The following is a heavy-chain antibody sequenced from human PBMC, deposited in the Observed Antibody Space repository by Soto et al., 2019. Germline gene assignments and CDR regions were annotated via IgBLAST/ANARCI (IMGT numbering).Heavy chain of an antibody. V-gene: IGHV3-23*01. D-gene: IGHD6-19*01. CDR1: GFTFSSYA. CDR3: AKYPRYSSGWYGSRNDAFDI. CDR2: ISGSGGST. Sequence: GGSLRLSCAASGFTFSSYAMSWVRQAPGKGLEWVSAISGSGGSTYYADSVKGRFTISRENSKNTLYLQMNSLRAEDTAVYYCAKYPRYSSGWYGSRNDAFDIWGQGTMVTVSS. J-gene: IGHJ3*02.